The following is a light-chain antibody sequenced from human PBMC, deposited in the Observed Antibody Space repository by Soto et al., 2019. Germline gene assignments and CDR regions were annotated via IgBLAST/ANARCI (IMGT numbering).Light chain of an antibody. J-gene: IGKJ1*01. Sequence: EIVLTQSPGTLSLSPGERASLSCRASQSVSSSYLAWYQQKPGQAPRLLIYGASSRATGIPDRFSGSGSVTAFTLTISRLEPEDFAVYYCQQYGRSPWTFGQGTKVEVK. CDR3: QQYGRSPWT. V-gene: IGKV3-20*01. CDR1: QSVSSSY. CDR2: GAS.